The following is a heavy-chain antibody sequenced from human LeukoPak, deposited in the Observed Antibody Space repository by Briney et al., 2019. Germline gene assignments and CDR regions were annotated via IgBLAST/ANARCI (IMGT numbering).Heavy chain of an antibody. CDR3: ARGDRSNNYDRSGYVAY. V-gene: IGHV3-11*05. D-gene: IGHD3-22*01. Sequence: PGGPLRLSCAASVYTVSTNYVSWVRQAPGKGLEWVSYINSSSSYTNYADSVKGRFTISRDNAKTSLYMQMNSLRAEDTAVYYWARGDRSNNYDRSGYVAYCGQGTLVTVS. CDR2: INSSSSYT. CDR1: VYTVSTNY. J-gene: IGHJ4*02.